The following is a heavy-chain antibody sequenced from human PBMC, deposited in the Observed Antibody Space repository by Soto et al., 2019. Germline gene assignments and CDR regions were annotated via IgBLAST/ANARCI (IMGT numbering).Heavy chain of an antibody. D-gene: IGHD5-12*01. CDR3: ARDLDSGYDWIVGY. V-gene: IGHV1-69*08. Sequence: QVQLVQSGAEVKKPGSSVKVSCEASGGTFSRYTISWVRQAPGQGLEWMGRIVPLVDITNYAQKFQGRVTITAYKAASTVYMELRGLRSEDTAIYYCARDLDSGYDWIVGYWGQGTLVTVSS. CDR1: GGTFSRYT. J-gene: IGHJ4*02. CDR2: IVPLVDIT.